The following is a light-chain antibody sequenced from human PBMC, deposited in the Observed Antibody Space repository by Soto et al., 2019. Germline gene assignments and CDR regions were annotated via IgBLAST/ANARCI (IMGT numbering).Light chain of an antibody. J-gene: IGKJ5*01. CDR1: QSLLHSNGYNY. CDR3: MQALQTIT. V-gene: IGKV2-28*01. Sequence: DIVMTQSPLSLPVTPGEPASISCRSSQSLLHSNGYNYLDWYLQKPGQSPQLLIYLGSNRASGVPVRFSGSGSGTDFTLKISRVEAEDVGVYYCMQALQTITFGQGTRLEIK. CDR2: LGS.